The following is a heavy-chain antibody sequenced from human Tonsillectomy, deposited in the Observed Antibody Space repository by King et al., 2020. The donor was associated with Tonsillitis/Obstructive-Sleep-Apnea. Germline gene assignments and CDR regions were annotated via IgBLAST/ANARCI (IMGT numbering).Heavy chain of an antibody. CDR2: INHSGST. D-gene: IGHD4-11*01. J-gene: IGHJ6*03. Sequence: VQLQQWGAGLLKPSETLSLTCAVYGGSFSGYYWSWIRQPPGKGLEWIGEINHSGSTNYNLSLKSRVTISVYTSKNQISLKLSSVTAADTAVYYCARSPMTTVTTFYYYYYMDVWGKGTTVTVSS. CDR1: GGSFSGYY. V-gene: IGHV4-34*01. CDR3: ARSPMTTVTTFYYYYYMDV.